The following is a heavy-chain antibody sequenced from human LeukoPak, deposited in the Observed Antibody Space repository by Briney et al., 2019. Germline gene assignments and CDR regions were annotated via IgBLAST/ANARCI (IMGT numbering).Heavy chain of an antibody. CDR3: ARAGQREYFDY. D-gene: IGHD1-26*01. J-gene: IGHJ4*02. CDR2: ISSSSSYI. V-gene: IGHV3-21*01. CDR1: GFTFSSYS. Sequence: PGGSLRLSCAASGFTFSSYSMNWVRQAPGKGLEWVSSISSSSSYIYYADSAKGRFTISRDNAKNSLYLQMNSLRAEDTAVYYCARAGQREYFDYWGQGTLVTVSS.